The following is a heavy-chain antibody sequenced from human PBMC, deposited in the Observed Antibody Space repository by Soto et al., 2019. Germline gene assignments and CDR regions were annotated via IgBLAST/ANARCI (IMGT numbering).Heavy chain of an antibody. J-gene: IGHJ4*02. CDR3: ARDIRGYSQYFDY. V-gene: IGHV4-59*01. CDR2: IYYSGST. CDR1: GDGISIYY. Sequence: ETLSLNWTVAGDGISIYYWSWSRQPPGKGLEWIGYIYYSGSTNYNPSLKSRVTISVDTSKNQFSLKLSSVTAADTAVYYCARDIRGYSQYFDYWGQGTLVTVSS. D-gene: IGHD5-18*01.